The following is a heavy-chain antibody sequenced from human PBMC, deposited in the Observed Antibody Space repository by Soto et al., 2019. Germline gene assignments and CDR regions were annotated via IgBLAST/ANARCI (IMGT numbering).Heavy chain of an antibody. CDR2: ISYDGSNK. CDR1: GFTFSSYA. D-gene: IGHD6-19*01. Sequence: QVQLVESGGGVVQPGRSLRLSCAASGFTFSSYAMHWVRQAPGKGLEWVAVISYDGSNKYYADSVKGRFTISRDNSKNTLYLQMNSLRAEDTAVYYCARDVSEGSVAGTPDYWGQGTLVTVSS. V-gene: IGHV3-30-3*01. J-gene: IGHJ4*02. CDR3: ARDVSEGSVAGTPDY.